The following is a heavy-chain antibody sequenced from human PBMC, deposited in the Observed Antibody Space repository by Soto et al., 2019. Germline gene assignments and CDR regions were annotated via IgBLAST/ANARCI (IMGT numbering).Heavy chain of an antibody. CDR3: ARGMGLAADFDY. V-gene: IGHV1-18*01. Sequence: QVQLVQSGAEVKKPGAPVKVSCKTSGYTFSSYSISWVRQAPGQGLEWMGWISGYNGNTNYAQKFQGRVNMNTDTSKSTDYMELRSLKYDDTAVYSCARGMGLAADFDYWGQGTLVTVSS. J-gene: IGHJ4*02. D-gene: IGHD3-9*01. CDR2: ISGYNGNT. CDR1: GYTFSSYS.